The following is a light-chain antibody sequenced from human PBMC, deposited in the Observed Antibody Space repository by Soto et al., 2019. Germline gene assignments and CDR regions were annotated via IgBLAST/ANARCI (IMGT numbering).Light chain of an antibody. CDR2: GAS. CDR1: QSVSHN. Sequence: EIVMTQSPATLSVSPGERATLACRASQSVSHNLAWYQQKPGQAPRLLIYGASTRATGIPARFSGSGSGTEFTLTISSLQSEDLAVYYCQQYNNWPRPFGQGTKVEIK. CDR3: QQYNNWPRP. V-gene: IGKV3-15*01. J-gene: IGKJ1*01.